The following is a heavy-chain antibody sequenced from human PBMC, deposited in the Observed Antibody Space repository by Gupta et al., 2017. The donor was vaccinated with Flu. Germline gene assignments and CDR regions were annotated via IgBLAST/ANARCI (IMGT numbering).Heavy chain of an antibody. D-gene: IGHD5-12*01. V-gene: IGHV3-23*01. CDR1: GFTFSNYA. J-gene: IGHJ4*02. Sequence: EVQLLESGGGLVQPGGSLRLSCAASGFTFSNYAMSWVRQAPGKGLEWVSSISGSGGGTNYADSVKGRFTISRDNSKNTLYLQMNSLRAEDTAVYYCAKDLVIVPTVLGYWGQGTLVTVSS. CDR3: AKDLVIVPTVLGY. CDR2: ISGSGGGT.